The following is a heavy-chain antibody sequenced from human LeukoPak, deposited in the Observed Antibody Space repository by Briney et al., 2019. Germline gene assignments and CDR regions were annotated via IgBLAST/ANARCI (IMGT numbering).Heavy chain of an antibody. J-gene: IGHJ4*02. Sequence: GGSLRLSCAASGFAFRNYWMHWVRQGPGKGLLWVSRINRDGRATSYVDSVKGRFTISRDNAKNTLYLQMNSLRAEDTAVYYCARDPYDILTGPYFDYWGQGTLVTVSS. D-gene: IGHD3-9*01. CDR2: INRDGRAT. CDR3: ARDPYDILTGPYFDY. V-gene: IGHV3-74*01. CDR1: GFAFRNYW.